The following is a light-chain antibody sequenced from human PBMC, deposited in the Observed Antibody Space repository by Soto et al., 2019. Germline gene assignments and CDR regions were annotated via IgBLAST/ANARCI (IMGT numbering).Light chain of an antibody. J-gene: IGKJ1*01. CDR2: AAS. CDR1: QSVSNTY. CDR3: QQYGSSRWT. V-gene: IGKV3-20*01. Sequence: EIVLTQSPDTLSLFPGERATLSCRASQSVSNTYLAWYQQKPGQAPRPLISAASTRAPGTPDRFSGSGPGSDVTLTISRLEPEDFEIYYCQQYGSSRWTFGQGTKVEIK.